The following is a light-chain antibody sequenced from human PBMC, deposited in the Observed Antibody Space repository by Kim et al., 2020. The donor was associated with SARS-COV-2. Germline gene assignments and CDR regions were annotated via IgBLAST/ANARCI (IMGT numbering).Light chain of an antibody. CDR1: NIESKS. CDR3: QVWDSSSVHRV. V-gene: IGLV3-21*04. J-gene: IGLJ2*01. CDR2: YDS. Sequence: SYELTQPPSVSVAPGKTASITCAGDNIESKSVHGYQQKPGQDPVLVISYDSDRPSGIPERLSGSNSDNTATLTISEVEAGDEADYYCQVWDSSSVHRVFGGGTQLTVL.